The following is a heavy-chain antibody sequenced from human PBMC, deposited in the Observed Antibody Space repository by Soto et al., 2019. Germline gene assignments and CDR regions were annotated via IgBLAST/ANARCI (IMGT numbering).Heavy chain of an antibody. CDR2: IKQDGSER. J-gene: IGHJ5*01. CDR3: AREAASSGWYDS. D-gene: IGHD6-25*01. V-gene: IGHV3-7*01. Sequence: GGSLRLSCAVSGITFSSYWMSWVRQAPGKGLELVAHIKQDGSERYYVDSVKGRFTISRDNAKNSLYLQMDSLRVEDTAVYSCAREAASSGWYDSWGPGTVVTVSS. CDR1: GITFSSYW.